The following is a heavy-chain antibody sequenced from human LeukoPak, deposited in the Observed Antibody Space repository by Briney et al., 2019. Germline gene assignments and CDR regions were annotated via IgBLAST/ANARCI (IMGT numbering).Heavy chain of an antibody. D-gene: IGHD3-3*01. CDR2: ISAYNGNT. CDR1: GYTFTSYG. J-gene: IGHJ4*02. Sequence: AAVKASCKASGYTFTSYGISWVRQAPGQGLEWMGWISAYNGNTNYAQKVQGRVTITTDTSTSTAYMELRSLRSDDTAVYYCAREPIFGVVPRPYYFDYWGQGTLVTVSS. V-gene: IGHV1-18*01. CDR3: AREPIFGVVPRPYYFDY.